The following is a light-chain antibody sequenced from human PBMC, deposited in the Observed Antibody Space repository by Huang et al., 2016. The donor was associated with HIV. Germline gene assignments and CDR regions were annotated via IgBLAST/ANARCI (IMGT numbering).Light chain of an antibody. V-gene: IGKV3-20*01. CDR2: GAS. CDR3: QQYGSSPQT. Sequence: EIVLTQSPGTLSLSTGERATLSCRASQRVSSSYLAWYQQKPGQAPRLLIYGASSRATGIPDRFSGSGSGTDFTLTISRLEPEDFAVYYCQQYGSSPQTFGQGTKVEIK. CDR1: QRVSSSY. J-gene: IGKJ1*01.